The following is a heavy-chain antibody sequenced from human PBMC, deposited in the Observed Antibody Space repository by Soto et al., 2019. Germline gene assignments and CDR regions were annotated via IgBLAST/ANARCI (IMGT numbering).Heavy chain of an antibody. CDR1: GYTFTRYY. D-gene: IGHD3-9*01. J-gene: IGHJ6*02. CDR3: ARRFDSLSYGMDV. Sequence: ASVKVSCKASGYTFTRYYMHWVRQAPGQGLEWMGIINPSGGSTSYAQKFQGRVTLTRDTSTSTVYMQLSSLRSEDTAIYYCARRFDSLSYGMDVWGQGTTATVSS. V-gene: IGHV1-46*01. CDR2: INPSGGST.